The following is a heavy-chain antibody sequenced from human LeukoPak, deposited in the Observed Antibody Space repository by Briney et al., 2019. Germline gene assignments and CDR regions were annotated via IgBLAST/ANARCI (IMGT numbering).Heavy chain of an antibody. Sequence: GESLRISCKGSGYSFTSYWIGWVRQMPGKGLEWMGTIYPGDSDTRYSPSFQGQVTISADKSISTAYLQWSSLKASDTAMYYCARWRQPPSLFMGVWGQGTTVTVSS. CDR2: IYPGDSDT. J-gene: IGHJ6*02. D-gene: IGHD3-3*01. CDR1: GYSFTSYW. CDR3: ARWRQPPSLFMGV. V-gene: IGHV5-51*01.